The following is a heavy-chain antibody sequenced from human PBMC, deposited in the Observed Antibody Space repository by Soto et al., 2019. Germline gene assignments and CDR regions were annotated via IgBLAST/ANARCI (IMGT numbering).Heavy chain of an antibody. CDR2: ISSSSSYI. D-gene: IGHD3-22*01. J-gene: IGHJ3*01. Sequence: GGPLRLSCAASGFTFSSYSMNWVRQAPGKGLEWVSSISSSSSYIYYADSVKGRFTISRDNTKNSLYLQMNSLRAEDTAVYYCARGDYHDTSGPFSDAFDVWGQGTMVTVSS. V-gene: IGHV3-21*01. CDR3: ARGDYHDTSGPFSDAFDV. CDR1: GFTFSSYS.